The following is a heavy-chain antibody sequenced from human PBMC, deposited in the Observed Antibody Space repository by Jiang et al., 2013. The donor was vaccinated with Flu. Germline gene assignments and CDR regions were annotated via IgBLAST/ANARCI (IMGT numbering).Heavy chain of an antibody. D-gene: IGHD3-10*01. CDR2: INHSGST. V-gene: IGHV4-34*01. Sequence: LLKPSETLSLTCAVYGGSSVVTTGAGSASPHGKGLEWIGEINHSGSTNYNPSLKSRVTISVDTSKNQFSLKLSSVTAADTAVYYCARGPYYYGSGSFDYWGQGTLVTVSS. CDR3: ARGPYYYGSGSFDY. J-gene: IGHJ4*02. CDR1: GGSSVVTT.